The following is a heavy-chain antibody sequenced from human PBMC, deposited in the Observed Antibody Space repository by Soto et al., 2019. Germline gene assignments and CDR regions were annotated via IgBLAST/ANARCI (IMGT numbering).Heavy chain of an antibody. Sequence: SETLSLTCTVSGGSISSYYWSWIRQPPGKGLGWIGYIYYSGSTNYNPSLKSRVTISVDTSKNQFSLKLSSVTAADTAVYYCATTADCSSTSCSPYYYYGMDVWGQGTTVTVSS. J-gene: IGHJ6*02. V-gene: IGHV4-59*01. CDR3: ATTADCSSTSCSPYYYYGMDV. D-gene: IGHD2-2*01. CDR2: IYYSGST. CDR1: GGSISSYY.